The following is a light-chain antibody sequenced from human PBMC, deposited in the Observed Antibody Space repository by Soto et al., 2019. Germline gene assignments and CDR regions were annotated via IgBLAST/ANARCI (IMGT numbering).Light chain of an antibody. J-gene: IGLJ1*01. CDR3: SSYTTGGSYV. CDR2: DVS. CDR1: SRDVGGYNS. Sequence: QSALTQPDSGSGSPGLSIAISCTGTSRDVGGYNSVSWYQQQPGKVPKLMIYDVSNRPSGVSNRVSGSKSGNTASLTISGLQAEDEGDYYCSSYTTGGSYVFGTGTKLTVL. V-gene: IGLV2-14*01.